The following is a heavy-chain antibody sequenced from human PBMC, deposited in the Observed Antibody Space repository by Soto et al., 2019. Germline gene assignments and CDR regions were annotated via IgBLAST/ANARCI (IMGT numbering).Heavy chain of an antibody. V-gene: IGHV4-30-4*01. J-gene: IGHJ4*02. D-gene: IGHD7-27*01. CDR2: IYDGGTT. CDR1: GGSISSAAYC. Sequence: QVQLQESGPRLVSPSQTLSLTCTVSGGSISSAAYCWSWIRQSPDKGLEWIGHIYDGGTTYSSPSLKGRVTISAHPSETQFSLKLNSVSAADTADYYCARGPSGDKVDNWGQGIQVTVSS. CDR3: ARGPSGDKVDN.